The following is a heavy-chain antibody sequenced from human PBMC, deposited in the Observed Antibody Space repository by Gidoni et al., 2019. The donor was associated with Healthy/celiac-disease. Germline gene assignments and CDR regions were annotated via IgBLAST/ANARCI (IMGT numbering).Heavy chain of an antibody. V-gene: IGHV3-53*01. CDR2: IYSGGST. CDR1: GFPVSSNY. Sequence: EVQLVESGGGLIQPGGSLRLSCAASGFPVSSNYMCWFRQAPGKGLEWVSVIYSGGSTYYADSVKGRFTISRDNSKNTLYLQMNSLRAEDTAVYYCAREGYSSSWYFDYWGQGTLVTVSS. J-gene: IGHJ4*02. CDR3: AREGYSSSWYFDY. D-gene: IGHD6-13*01.